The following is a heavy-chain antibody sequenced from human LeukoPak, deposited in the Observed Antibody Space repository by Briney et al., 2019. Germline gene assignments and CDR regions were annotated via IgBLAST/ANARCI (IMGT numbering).Heavy chain of an antibody. V-gene: IGHV1-18*01. CDR3: ARVVGFLTMIVVVDSGLEYYFDY. J-gene: IGHJ4*02. CDR2: ISAYNGNT. Sequence: ASVKVSCKASGYTFTSYGISWVRQAPGQGLEWMGWISAYNGNTSYAQKLQGRVTMTTDTSTSTAYMELRSLRAEDTAVYYCARVVGFLTMIVVVDSGLEYYFDYWGQGTLVTVSS. D-gene: IGHD3-22*01. CDR1: GYTFTSYG.